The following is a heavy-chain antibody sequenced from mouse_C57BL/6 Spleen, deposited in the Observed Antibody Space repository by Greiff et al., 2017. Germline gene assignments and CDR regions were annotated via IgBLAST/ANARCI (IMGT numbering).Heavy chain of an antibody. J-gene: IGHJ3*01. CDR3: ARGYGYYEAY. Sequence: QVQLQQPGAELVKPGASVKLSCKASGYTFTSYWMQWVKQRPGQGLEWIGEIDPSDSYTNYNQKFKGKATLTVDTSSSTAYMQLSSLTSEDSAVYSCARGYGYYEAYWGQGTLVTVSA. CDR2: IDPSDSYT. V-gene: IGHV1-50*01. CDR1: GYTFTSYW. D-gene: IGHD2-3*01.